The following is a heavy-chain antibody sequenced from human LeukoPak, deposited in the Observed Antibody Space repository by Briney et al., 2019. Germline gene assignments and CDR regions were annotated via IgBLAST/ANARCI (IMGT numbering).Heavy chain of an antibody. J-gene: IGHJ4*02. CDR1: GGSISSGGYY. CDR3: ARNHPYDSSGEDY. D-gene: IGHD3-22*01. Sequence: PSETLSLTCTVSGGSISSGGYYWSWIRQHPGKGLEWIGYIYYSGSTYYNPSLRSRVTISVDTSKNQFSLKLSSVTAADTAVYYCARNHPYDSSGEDYWGQGTLVTVSS. CDR2: IYYSGST. V-gene: IGHV4-31*03.